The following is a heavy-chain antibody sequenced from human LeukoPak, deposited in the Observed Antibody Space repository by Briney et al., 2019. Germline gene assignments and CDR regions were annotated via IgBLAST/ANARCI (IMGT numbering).Heavy chain of an antibody. V-gene: IGHV3-23*01. J-gene: IGHJ6*03. Sequence: QTGGSLRLSCAASGFTFSSFGMSWVRQAPGKGLEWVSAISGSGGTTYYADSVKGRFTISRDNSKNTLYLQMNSLRAEDTAVYYCAKGAYDILTGLYYYYYMDVWGKGTTVTISS. CDR3: AKGAYDILTGLYYYYYMDV. CDR2: ISGSGGTT. CDR1: GFTFSSFG. D-gene: IGHD3-9*01.